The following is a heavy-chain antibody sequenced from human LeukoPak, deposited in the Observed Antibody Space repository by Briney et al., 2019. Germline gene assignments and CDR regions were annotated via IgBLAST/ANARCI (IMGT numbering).Heavy chain of an antibody. J-gene: IGHJ4*02. CDR1: GFTFSGYA. CDR3: ARRAPGKLAADY. CDR2: ISNSSSYI. D-gene: IGHD1-1*01. Sequence: GGSLRLSCAASGFTFSGYAMHWVRQAPGKGLEWVSSISNSSSYIYYADSVKGRFTISRDNAKNSLYLQMNSLRAEDTAVYYCARRAPGKLAADYWGQGTLVTVSS. V-gene: IGHV3-21*01.